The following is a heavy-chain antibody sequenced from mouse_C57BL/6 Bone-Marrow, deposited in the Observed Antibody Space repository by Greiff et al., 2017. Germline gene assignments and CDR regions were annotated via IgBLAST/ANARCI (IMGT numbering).Heavy chain of an antibody. V-gene: IGHV1-59*01. D-gene: IGHD6-1*01. CDR1: GYTFTSYW. Sequence: QVQLQQPGAELVRPGTSVKLSCKASGYTFTSYWMHWVKQRPGQGLEWIGVIDPSDSYTNYNQKFKGKATLTVDTSSSTAYMQLSSLTSEDSAVYYCARAAITLWGWGQGTTLTVSS. CDR3: ARAAITLWG. CDR2: IDPSDSYT. J-gene: IGHJ2*01.